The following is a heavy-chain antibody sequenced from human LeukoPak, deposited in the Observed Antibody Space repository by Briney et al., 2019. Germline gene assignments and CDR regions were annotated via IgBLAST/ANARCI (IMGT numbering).Heavy chain of an antibody. V-gene: IGHV4-39*01. CDR3: AKTRGRGQVDPGNSGYINY. D-gene: IGHD3-22*01. J-gene: IGHJ4*02. Sequence: SETLSLTCTVSGGSISNSDYYWDWIRQPPGKGLEWIGSINWRGSTYYNPSLESRVTISVDTSNNQFSLKTSSVTASDTAVYLCAKTRGRGQVDPGNSGYINYWGQGILVSVSS. CDR1: GGSISNSDYY. CDR2: INWRGST.